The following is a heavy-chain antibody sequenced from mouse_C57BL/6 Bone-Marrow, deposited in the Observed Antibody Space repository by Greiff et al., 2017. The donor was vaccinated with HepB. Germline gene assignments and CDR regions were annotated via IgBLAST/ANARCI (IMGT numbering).Heavy chain of an antibody. CDR3: ARHDPYAMDY. J-gene: IGHJ4*01. CDR1: GFTFSSYG. CDR2: ISSGGSYT. Sequence: EVNLVESGGDLVKPGGSLKLSCAASGFTFSSYGMSWVRQTPDKRLEWVATISSGGSYTYYPDSVKGRFTISRDNAKNTLYLQMSSLKSEDTAMYYCARHDPYAMDYWGQGTSVTVSS. V-gene: IGHV5-6*01.